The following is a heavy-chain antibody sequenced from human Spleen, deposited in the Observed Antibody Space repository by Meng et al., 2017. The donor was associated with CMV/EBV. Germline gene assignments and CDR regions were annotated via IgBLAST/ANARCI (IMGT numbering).Heavy chain of an antibody. J-gene: IGHJ4*02. D-gene: IGHD4-17*01. Sequence: GESLKISCAASGFTLSDYYVSWIRHAPGKGLEWLSDISSSGNTIHYADSVKGRFTISRDTPKNSVYLQMNSLRAEDTAVYYCVREDYGDYFFDTWGQGTLVTVSS. CDR1: GFTLSDYY. CDR3: VREDYGDYFFDT. CDR2: ISSSGNTI. V-gene: IGHV3-11*01.